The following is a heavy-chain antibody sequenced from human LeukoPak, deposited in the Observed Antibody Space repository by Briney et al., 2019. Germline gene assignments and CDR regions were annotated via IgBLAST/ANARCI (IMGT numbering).Heavy chain of an antibody. D-gene: IGHD6-19*01. CDR3: ARVGGGPPIVVMAGFDY. CDR2: IYHTGKT. V-gene: IGHV4-38-2*02. Sequence: WESLSLTCTASGYSISSGYFWCWLRPSPGRGLECVGSIYHTGKTQYTPTLKSRVTISIDTSRNQFSLKLNSVTAADTAVYYCARVGGGPPIVVMAGFDYWGQGMLVTVSS. CDR1: GYSISSGYF. J-gene: IGHJ4*02.